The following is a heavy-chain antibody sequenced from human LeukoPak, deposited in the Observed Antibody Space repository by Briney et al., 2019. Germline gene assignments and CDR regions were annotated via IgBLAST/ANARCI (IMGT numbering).Heavy chain of an antibody. CDR3: ASWGREYSISGSTYNWFDP. J-gene: IGHJ5*02. D-gene: IGHD6-6*01. CDR1: GGSFSGYY. V-gene: IGHV4-34*01. CDR2: INHSGST. Sequence: SETLSLTCAVYGGSFSGYYWSWIRQPPGKGLEWIGEINHSGSTNYNASLKSRVTISVDTSKNQFSLKLSSVPAADTAVYYCASWGREYSISGSTYNWFDPWGQGTLVTVSS.